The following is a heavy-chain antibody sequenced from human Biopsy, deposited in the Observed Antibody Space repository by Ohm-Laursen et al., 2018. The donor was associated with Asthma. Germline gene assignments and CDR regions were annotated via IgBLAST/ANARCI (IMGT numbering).Heavy chain of an antibody. J-gene: IGHJ5*02. CDR2: IHNSGNT. CDR3: ARATSTWSQSGPHFFDH. CDR1: GGSISSDY. Sequence: SETLSLTCTVSGGSISSDYWSWLRQSPGKGLEWIGYIHNSGNTNYNPSLKSRVTISLDTSKNHFSLRLSFVTAADTAIYYCARATSTWSQSGPHFFDHWGPGTLVTVSS. V-gene: IGHV4-59*01. D-gene: IGHD6-13*01.